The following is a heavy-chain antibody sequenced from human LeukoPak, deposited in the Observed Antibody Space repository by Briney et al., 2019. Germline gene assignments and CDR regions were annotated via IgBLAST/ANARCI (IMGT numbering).Heavy chain of an antibody. CDR2: INAGNGNT. J-gene: IGHJ4*02. CDR3: AREAYSSSSIDY. Sequence: ASVKVSCKASGCTFTSYAMHWVRQAPGQRLEWMGWINAGNGNTKYSQKFQGRVTITRDTSASTAYMELSSLRSEDTAVYYCAREAYSSSSIDYWGQGTLVTVSS. CDR1: GCTFTSYA. V-gene: IGHV1-3*01. D-gene: IGHD6-13*01.